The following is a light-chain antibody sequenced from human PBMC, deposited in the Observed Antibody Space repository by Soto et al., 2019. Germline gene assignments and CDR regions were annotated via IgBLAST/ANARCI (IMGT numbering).Light chain of an antibody. V-gene: IGLV2-14*01. Sequence: QSALTQPASVSGSPGQSITISCTGTSSDVGGYNYVSWYQQHPGKAPKLMIYEVSNRPSGVSNRFSGSKSGNTASLTISGLQAEDGAVYYCSYYTSRSPRVFGGGTKLTVL. CDR3: SYYTSRSPRV. CDR1: SSDVGGYNY. J-gene: IGLJ3*02. CDR2: EVS.